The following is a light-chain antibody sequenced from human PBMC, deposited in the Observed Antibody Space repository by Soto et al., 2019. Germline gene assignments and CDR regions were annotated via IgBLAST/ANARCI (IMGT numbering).Light chain of an antibody. CDR1: QSVSSY. V-gene: IGKV3-11*01. Sequence: EIVLTQSPATLSLSPGEGATLSCRASQSVSSYLAWYQQKPGQAPRLLINDASNRATGIPARFSGSGSGTDFTLTISSLEPEDFAVYYCQHRSNWPVTFGLGTKVEV. CDR2: DAS. J-gene: IGKJ1*01. CDR3: QHRSNWPVT.